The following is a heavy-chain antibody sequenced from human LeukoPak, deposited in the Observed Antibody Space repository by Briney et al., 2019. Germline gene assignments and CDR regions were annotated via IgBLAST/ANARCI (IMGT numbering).Heavy chain of an antibody. Sequence: ASVKVSCKASGYTFTDYYMHWVRQAPGQGLEWMGWINPNGGGTNYAQKFQGRVTVTRDTSISTAYMELSRLRSDDTAVFYCARDDGSYFGSNYWGQGTLVTVSS. D-gene: IGHD1-26*01. J-gene: IGHJ4*02. CDR2: INPNGGGT. V-gene: IGHV1-2*02. CDR1: GYTFTDYY. CDR3: ARDDGSYFGSNY.